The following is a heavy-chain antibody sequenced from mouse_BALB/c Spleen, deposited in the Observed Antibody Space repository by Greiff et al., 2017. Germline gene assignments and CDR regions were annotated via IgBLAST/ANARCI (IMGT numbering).Heavy chain of an antibody. CDR2: ISYSGST. Sequence: EVQLQESGPGLVKPSQSLSLTCTVTGYSITSDYAWNWIRQFPGNKLEWMGYISYSGSTSYNPSLKSRISITRDTSKNQFFLQLNSVTTEDTATYYCARDYYGSSLWYFDVWGAGTTVTVSS. J-gene: IGHJ1*01. CDR1: GYSITSDYA. D-gene: IGHD1-1*01. CDR3: ARDYYGSSLWYFDV. V-gene: IGHV3-2*02.